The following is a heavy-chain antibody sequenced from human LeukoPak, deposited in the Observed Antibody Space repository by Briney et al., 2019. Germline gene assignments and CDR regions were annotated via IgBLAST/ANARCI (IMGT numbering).Heavy chain of an antibody. CDR1: GYTFTGYY. CDR2: INPNSGAT. Sequence: ASVKVSCKASGYTFTGYYMHWVRQAPGQGLGWMGWINPNSGATNYAQKFQGRVTMTRDTSISTAYMELSRLRSDDTAVYYCARDNGDYGDFDYWGQGTLVTVSS. J-gene: IGHJ4*02. D-gene: IGHD4-17*01. V-gene: IGHV1-2*02. CDR3: ARDNGDYGDFDY.